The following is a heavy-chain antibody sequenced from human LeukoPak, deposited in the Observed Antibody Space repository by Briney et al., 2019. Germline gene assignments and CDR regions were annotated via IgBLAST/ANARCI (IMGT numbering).Heavy chain of an antibody. V-gene: IGHV1-8*01. D-gene: IGHD2-15*01. CDR1: GYTFTSYD. CDR2: MNPNSGNI. Sequence: VASVKVSCKASGYTFTSYDINWVRQATGQGLEWMGWMNPNSGNIGYAQKFQGRVTMTRNTSISTAYMELSSLRSEDTAVYYCARGYCSGGSCYSGRWFDPWGQGTLVTVSS. J-gene: IGHJ5*02. CDR3: ARGYCSGGSCYSGRWFDP.